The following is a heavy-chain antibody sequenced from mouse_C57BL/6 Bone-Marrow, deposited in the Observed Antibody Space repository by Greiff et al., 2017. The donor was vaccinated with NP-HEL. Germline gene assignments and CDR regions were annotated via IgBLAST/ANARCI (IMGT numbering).Heavy chain of an antibody. CDR3: TRDDYDREAFAY. Sequence: EVQLQQSGTVLARPGASVKMSCKTSGYTFTSYWMHWVKQRPGQGLEWIGAIYPGNSDTSYNQKFKGKAKLTAVTSASTAYMELSSLTNEDSAVYYCTRDDYDREAFAYWGQGTLVTVSA. CDR1: GYTFTSYW. D-gene: IGHD2-4*01. J-gene: IGHJ3*01. CDR2: IYPGNSDT. V-gene: IGHV1-5*01.